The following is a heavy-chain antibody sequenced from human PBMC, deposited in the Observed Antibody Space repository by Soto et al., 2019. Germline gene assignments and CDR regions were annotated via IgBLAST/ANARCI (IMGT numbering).Heavy chain of an antibody. J-gene: IGHJ5*02. D-gene: IGHD1-26*01. CDR3: ARVVGALGHWFDP. CDR2: ISAYNGNT. Sequence: QVQLEQSGAEVKKPGASVKVSCKASGYTFTSYGISWVRQAPGQGLEWMGRISAYNGNTNYAQKLQGRVTMTTDTPTSTAYMELRSLRYDDTAVYYCARVVGALGHWFDPWGQRTLVIVSS. V-gene: IGHV1-18*01. CDR1: GYTFTSYG.